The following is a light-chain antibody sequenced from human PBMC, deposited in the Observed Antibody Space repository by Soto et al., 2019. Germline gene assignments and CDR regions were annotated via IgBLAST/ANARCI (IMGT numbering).Light chain of an antibody. CDR2: KAS. Sequence: DIQLTQSPSTLSASVGDRVTITCRASQSISSWLAWYQQKPGKAPNLLIYKASTLESGVPSRFSGSGSGTEFTLTISSLQPDDLATYYCQQYNIYSLTFGGGTKVEI. CDR1: QSISSW. J-gene: IGKJ4*01. CDR3: QQYNIYSLT. V-gene: IGKV1-5*03.